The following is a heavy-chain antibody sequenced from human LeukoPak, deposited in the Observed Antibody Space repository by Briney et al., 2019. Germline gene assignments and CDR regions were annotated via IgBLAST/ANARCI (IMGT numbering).Heavy chain of an antibody. J-gene: IGHJ4*02. V-gene: IGHV3-23*01. D-gene: IGHD3-10*01. Sequence: GGSLRLSCAASGFTFSSYAMSWVRQAPGKGLEWVSAISGSGGSTYYADSVKGRFTISRDNSRNTLYLQMNSLRAEDTAVYYCAKEGYYGSGSFPDSWGQGTLVTGSS. CDR2: ISGSGGST. CDR1: GFTFSSYA. CDR3: AKEGYYGSGSFPDS.